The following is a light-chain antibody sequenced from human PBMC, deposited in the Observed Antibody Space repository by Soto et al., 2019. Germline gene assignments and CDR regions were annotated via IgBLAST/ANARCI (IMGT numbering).Light chain of an antibody. V-gene: IGKV1-5*03. J-gene: IGKJ4*01. CDR2: KAS. CDR1: QSIGAS. Sequence: DIQMIQSPSTLYASVGDRVSITCRASQSIGASLAWFQQRPGKAPSLLIYKASSLESGVPSRFSGSGSGTEFTLTISTLQPDDFATYYCQQYNSSPLTFGGGTKVDIK. CDR3: QQYNSSPLT.